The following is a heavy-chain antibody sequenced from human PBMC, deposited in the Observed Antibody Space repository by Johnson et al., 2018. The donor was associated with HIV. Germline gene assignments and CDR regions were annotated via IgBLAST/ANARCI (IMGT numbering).Heavy chain of an antibody. V-gene: IGHV3-30-3*01. Sequence: QVQLVESGGGVVQPGRSLRLSCAASGFTFSSYAMHWVRQAPGKGLEWVAVISYDGSNKYYADSVKGRFTVSRDNSKNTLFLQMTSLRAEDTAVYYCARLIAAAGDDAFDIWGQGTMVTVSS. D-gene: IGHD6-13*01. CDR3: ARLIAAAGDDAFDI. CDR1: GFTFSSYA. CDR2: ISYDGSNK. J-gene: IGHJ3*02.